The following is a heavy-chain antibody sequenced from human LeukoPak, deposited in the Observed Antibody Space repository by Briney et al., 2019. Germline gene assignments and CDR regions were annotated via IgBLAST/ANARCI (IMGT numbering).Heavy chain of an antibody. D-gene: IGHD1-26*01. J-gene: IGHJ4*02. CDR3: ARVFSGTYLNYHHFDY. CDR2: ISSSSSYI. Sequence: GGSLRLSCAASGFTFDDYAMNWVRQAPGKGLEWVSSISSSSSYIYYADSVKGRFTVSRNNAKNSLYLQMDSLRAEDTAVYYCARVFSGTYLNYHHFDYWGQGTLVTVSS. V-gene: IGHV3-21*01. CDR1: GFTFDDYA.